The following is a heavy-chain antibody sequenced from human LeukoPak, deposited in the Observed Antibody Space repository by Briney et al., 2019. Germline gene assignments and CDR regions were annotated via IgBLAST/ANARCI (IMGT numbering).Heavy chain of an antibody. CDR2: LNEDGGIT. CDR1: GFSFSSFW. V-gene: IGHV3-74*01. J-gene: IGHJ4*02. CDR3: TRDIGGRSAY. D-gene: IGHD3-16*01. Sequence: GGSLRLSCEASGFSFSSFWMHWVCQAPGEGLVWVSRLNEDGGITNYADFAKGRFTISRDNARNTLYLQMNSLSADDTAVYYCTRDIGGRSAYWGQGTLVTVSS.